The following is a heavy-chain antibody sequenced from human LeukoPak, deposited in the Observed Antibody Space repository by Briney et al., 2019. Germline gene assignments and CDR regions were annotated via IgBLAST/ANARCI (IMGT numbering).Heavy chain of an antibody. V-gene: IGHV4-59*01. CDR2: IYYRCSP. D-gene: IGHD1-26*01. CDR3: ARDLMGYYYYMDV. Sequence: SETLSLTCTVYDGSISSYYWSWIRQPPGKGLEWIGYIYYRCSPNYNPSLNSRVTISVDTYKNQLSLKLSSVTAADTAVYYCARDLMGYYYYMDVWGKGTTVTVSS. J-gene: IGHJ6*03. CDR1: DGSISSYY.